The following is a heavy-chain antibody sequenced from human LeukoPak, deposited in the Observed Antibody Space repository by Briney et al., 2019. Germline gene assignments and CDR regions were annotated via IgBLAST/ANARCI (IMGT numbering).Heavy chain of an antibody. V-gene: IGHV1-18*01. J-gene: IGHJ4*02. CDR1: GGTFSSYA. CDR3: ARNAESNYGYYFDY. CDR2: ISAYNGNT. D-gene: IGHD4-11*01. Sequence: GASVKVSCKASGGTFSSYAISWVRQAPGQGLEWMGWISAYNGNTNYAQKLQGRVTMTTDTSTSTAYMELRSLRSDDTAVYYCARNAESNYGYYFDYWGQGTLVTVSS.